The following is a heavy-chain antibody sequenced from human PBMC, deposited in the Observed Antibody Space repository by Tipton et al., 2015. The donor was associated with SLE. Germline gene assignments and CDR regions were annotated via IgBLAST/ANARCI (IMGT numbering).Heavy chain of an antibody. CDR2: IYYSGST. J-gene: IGHJ3*02. V-gene: IGHV4-59*12. CDR1: GGSISSYY. CDR3: ARDPRQWLAHDAFDI. D-gene: IGHD6-19*01. Sequence: TLSLTCTVSGGSISSYYWSWIRQPPGKGLEWIGYIYYSGSTNYSPSFQGHVTISADKSISTAYLQWSSLKASDTAMYYCARDPRQWLAHDAFDIWGQGTMVTVSS.